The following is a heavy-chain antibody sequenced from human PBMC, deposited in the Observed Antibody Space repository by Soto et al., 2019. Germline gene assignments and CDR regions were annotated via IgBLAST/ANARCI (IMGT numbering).Heavy chain of an antibody. CDR1: RLPFGSRA. D-gene: IGHD3-10*01. V-gene: IGHV3-23*01. CDR3: ARGSTESYPGSRIFDF. Sequence: ILSCVASRLPFGSRAMSWVRQAPGGGLQWVATITDNGGDAKYADSVRGRFVISRDNSKKTLYLQMTSLTAEDSAMYFCARGSTESYPGSRIFDFWGRGTLVTVSS. J-gene: IGHJ4*02. CDR2: ITDNGGDA.